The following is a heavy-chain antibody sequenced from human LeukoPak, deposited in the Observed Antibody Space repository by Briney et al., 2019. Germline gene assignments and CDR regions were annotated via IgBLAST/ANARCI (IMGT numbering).Heavy chain of an antibody. CDR3: AREIGTDSGRYFDL. V-gene: IGHV3-11*05. J-gene: IGHJ2*01. Sequence: GGSLRLSCAASEFTFSDYYMRWIRQAPGKGREWVSYISSSSSYTNYTDSRKGRFTISRDNAKNSLYLQMNSLRAEDTAVYYCAREIGTDSGRYFDLWGRGTLVTVSS. D-gene: IGHD1-26*01. CDR2: ISSSSSYT. CDR1: EFTFSDYY.